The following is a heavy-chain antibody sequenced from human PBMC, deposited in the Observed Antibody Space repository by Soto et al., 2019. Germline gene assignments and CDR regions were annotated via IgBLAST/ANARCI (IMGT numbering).Heavy chain of an antibody. CDR2: ISGYNGNT. D-gene: IGHD6-13*01. J-gene: IGHJ6*03. CDR3: ARAGGVSAPYYYWDV. CDR1: AYPFTSYG. Sequence: ASVKVSCKASAYPFTSYGVSWVRQAPGQGLEWMGWISGYNGNTDYAQKLQGRVTMTTDTSTSTAYMELRSLRSGDTAVYYCARAGGVSAPYYYWDVGGTGPRVTAPS. V-gene: IGHV1-18*01.